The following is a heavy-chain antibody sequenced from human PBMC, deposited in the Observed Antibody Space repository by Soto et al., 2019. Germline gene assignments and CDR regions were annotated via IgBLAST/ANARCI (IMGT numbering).Heavy chain of an antibody. J-gene: IGHJ4*02. CDR3: NHQRDYYERLDS. CDR2: IKSKAGGGTA. D-gene: IGHD3-22*01. V-gene: IGHV3-15*07. Sequence: EEHLVESGGGLVKPGGTLRLSCAATGFSFRAAWMKWVRQAPGKGLEWVGRIKSKAGGGTADYAAPVKGRCTILRDDSKNKLDLQMNSLKNEDTGIYYCNHQRDYYERLDSWGQGTLVTVSS. CDR1: GFSFRAAW.